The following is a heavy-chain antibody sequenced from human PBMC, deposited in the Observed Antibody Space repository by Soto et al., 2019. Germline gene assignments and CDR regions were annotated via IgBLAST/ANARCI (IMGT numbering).Heavy chain of an antibody. CDR1: GFTFRSYT. Sequence: PGGSLRLSCAASGFTFRSYTMSWVRQAPGKGLEWVSSIIGANGDTFSADSVTGRFTISRDISKSTLYLQMNGLRVEDTAIYYCAKDKEPDRAWDIDYWGHGTLVTLSS. J-gene: IGHJ4*01. V-gene: IGHV3-23*01. D-gene: IGHD1-1*01. CDR3: AKDKEPDRAWDIDY. CDR2: IIGANGDT.